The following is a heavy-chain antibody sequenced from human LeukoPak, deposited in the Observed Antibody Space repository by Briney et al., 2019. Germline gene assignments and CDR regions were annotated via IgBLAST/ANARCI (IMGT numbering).Heavy chain of an antibody. Sequence: ASVKVSCKASGGTFSSYAISWVRQAPGQGLEWMGGFDPEDGETIYAQKFQGRVTMTEDTSTDTAYVELSSLRSEDTAVYHCATDSVLLHLPYWGQGTLVTVSS. CDR3: ATDSVLLHLPY. V-gene: IGHV1-24*01. CDR2: FDPEDGET. CDR1: GGTFSSYA. D-gene: IGHD3-3*01. J-gene: IGHJ4*02.